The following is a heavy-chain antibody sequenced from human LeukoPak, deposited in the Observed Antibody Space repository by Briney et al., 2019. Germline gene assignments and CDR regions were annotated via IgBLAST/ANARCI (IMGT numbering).Heavy chain of an antibody. CDR3: ASESTDYFDY. J-gene: IGHJ4*02. V-gene: IGHV3-48*02. D-gene: IGHD5/OR15-5a*01. CDR1: GFTFSSYS. Sequence: PGGSLRLSCAASGFTFSSYSMNWVRQAPGKGLEWVSYISSSSSTIYYADSVKGRFTISRDNAKNSLYLQMNSLRDEDTSVYYCASESTDYFDYWGQGTLVTVSS. CDR2: ISSSSSTI.